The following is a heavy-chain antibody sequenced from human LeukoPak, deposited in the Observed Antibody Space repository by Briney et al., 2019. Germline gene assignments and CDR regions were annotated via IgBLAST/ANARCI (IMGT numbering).Heavy chain of an antibody. CDR3: ARDRWSSSSSEGTFDI. CDR2: ISAYNGDT. Sequence: ASVKVSCKASGYTFTTYGISWVRQAPGQGLEWMGWISAYNGDTNYAQKLQDRVTMTTDTSTSTAYMELRSLRSDDTAVYYCARDRWSSSSSEGTFDIWGQGTMVIVSS. CDR1: GYTFTTYG. V-gene: IGHV1-18*01. J-gene: IGHJ3*02. D-gene: IGHD6-6*01.